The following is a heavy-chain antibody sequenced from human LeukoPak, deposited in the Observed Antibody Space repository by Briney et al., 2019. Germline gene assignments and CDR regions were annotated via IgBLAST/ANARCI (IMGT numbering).Heavy chain of an antibody. V-gene: IGHV3-30-3*01. J-gene: IGHJ4*02. CDR2: ISYDGSNK. CDR1: GFTFSSYA. Sequence: QPGGSLRLSCAASGFTFSSYAMHWVRQAPGKGLEWVAVISYDGSNKYYADSVKGRFTISRDNSKNTLYLQMNSLRAEDTAVYYCAREGAKAARPELVDYWGQGTLVTVSS. CDR3: AREGAKAARPELVDY. D-gene: IGHD6-6*01.